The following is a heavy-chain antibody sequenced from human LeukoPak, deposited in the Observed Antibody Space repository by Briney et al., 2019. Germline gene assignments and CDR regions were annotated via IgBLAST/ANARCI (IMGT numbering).Heavy chain of an antibody. CDR1: GLTFRTTW. Sequence: GGSLRLSCATSGLTFRTTWMHWVRQAPGKGLEWVAVIWYDGSNRYYADPVKGRFTVSRDNSKNTLYLQMNSLRAEDTAVYYCARAKGVSTGYRPTDYWGQGTLVTVSS. CDR2: IWYDGSNR. V-gene: IGHV3-33*08. J-gene: IGHJ4*02. D-gene: IGHD3-22*01. CDR3: ARAKGVSTGYRPTDY.